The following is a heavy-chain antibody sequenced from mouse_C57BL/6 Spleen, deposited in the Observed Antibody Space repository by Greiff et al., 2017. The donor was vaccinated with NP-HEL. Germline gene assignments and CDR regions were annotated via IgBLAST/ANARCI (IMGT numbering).Heavy chain of an antibody. V-gene: IGHV5-4*03. J-gene: IGHJ3*01. CDR2: ISDGGSYT. Sequence: EVKLVESGGGLVKPGGSLKLSCAASGFTFSGYAMSWVRQTPEKRLEWVATISDGGSYTYYPDNVKGRFTISRDNAKNNLYLQMSHLKSEDTAMYYCARGRGAGYPFAYWGQGTLVTVSA. CDR3: ARGRGAGYPFAY. D-gene: IGHD2-2*01. CDR1: GFTFSGYA.